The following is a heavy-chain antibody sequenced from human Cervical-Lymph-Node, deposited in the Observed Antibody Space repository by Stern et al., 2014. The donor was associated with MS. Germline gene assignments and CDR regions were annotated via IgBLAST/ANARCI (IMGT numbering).Heavy chain of an antibody. V-gene: IGHV5-51*01. CDR3: ARLGVFGIIVDYFGMDV. J-gene: IGHJ6*02. Sequence: EVQLVESGAEVKKPGESLRISCKGSGYTFTHYWIGWVRQKPGKGLEWMGTIFPGDADTRYSPAFQGQVTISVNKSDRTAFLQWSSLKASDTATYYCARLGVFGIIVDYFGMDVWGQGTTVTVSS. CDR2: IFPGDADT. CDR1: GYTFTHYW. D-gene: IGHD3-3*01.